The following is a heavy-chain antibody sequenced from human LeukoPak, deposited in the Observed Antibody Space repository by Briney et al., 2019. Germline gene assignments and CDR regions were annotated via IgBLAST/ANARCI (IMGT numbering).Heavy chain of an antibody. V-gene: IGHV3-7*01. Sequence: PGGSLRLSCAASGFTISSFWMTWVRQAPGKGLEWLANIKQDGSVIYYADSVKGRFTISRGNAENSLCLQMNSLRAEDTAIYYCAKFNTNPGHAPDIWGQGTMVTVSS. CDR1: GFTISSFW. D-gene: IGHD2-2*01. CDR3: AKFNTNPGHAPDI. J-gene: IGHJ3*02. CDR2: IKQDGSVI.